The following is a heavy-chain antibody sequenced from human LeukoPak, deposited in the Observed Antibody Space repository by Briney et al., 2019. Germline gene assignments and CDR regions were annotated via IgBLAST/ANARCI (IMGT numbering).Heavy chain of an antibody. D-gene: IGHD6-19*01. CDR2: IIPIFGTA. J-gene: IGHJ3*02. CDR1: GGTFSSYA. Sequence: VASVKVSCKASGGTFSSYAINWVRQAPGQGLEWMGGIIPIFGTANYAQKFQGRVTITTDESTSTAYMELSSLRSEDTAVYYCARERSAYSSGWYSAFDIWGQGTMVTVSS. V-gene: IGHV1-69*05. CDR3: ARERSAYSSGWYSAFDI.